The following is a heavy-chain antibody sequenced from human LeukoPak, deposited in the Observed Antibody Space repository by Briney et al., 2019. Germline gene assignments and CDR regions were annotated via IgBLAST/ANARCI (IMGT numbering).Heavy chain of an antibody. CDR1: GLTFNNYW. J-gene: IGHJ4*02. V-gene: IGHV3-15*01. Sequence: PGGSLRLSCAAFGLTFNNYWMSWVRQAPGKGLEWVGRIKENSVGGTTDYAAHVKGRFTIARDDSKNTVYLEMNSLRTEDTAVYYCTAGLGRTNDDSWGQGTLVTVSS. CDR3: TAGLGRTNDDS. CDR2: IKENSVGGTT. D-gene: IGHD2-8*01.